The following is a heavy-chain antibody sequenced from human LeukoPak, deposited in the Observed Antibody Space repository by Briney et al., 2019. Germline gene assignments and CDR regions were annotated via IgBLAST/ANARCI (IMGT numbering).Heavy chain of an antibody. CDR3: ARVYSSGRSGWFDP. CDR2: INHSGST. D-gene: IGHD6-19*01. CDR1: GGSLSGYY. J-gene: IGHJ5*02. Sequence: ASETLSLTCAVYGGSLSGYYWSWIRQRPGKGLEWIGEINHSGSTNYNPSLKSRVTISVDTSKNQFSLKLSSVTAADTAVYYCARVYSSGRSGWFDPWGQGTLVTVSS. V-gene: IGHV4-34*01.